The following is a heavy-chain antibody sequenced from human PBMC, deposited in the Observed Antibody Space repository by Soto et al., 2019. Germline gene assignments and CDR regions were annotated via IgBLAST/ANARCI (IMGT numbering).Heavy chain of an antibody. V-gene: IGHV3-33*01. J-gene: IGHJ5*02. CDR2: IWHDGKEK. D-gene: IGHD3-16*01. Sequence: QVQLVESGGGVVQPGRSLRLSCAASGFTFSDYGMHWVRQTPGKGLEWVALIWHDGKEKYYADSAKGRFTVSRDNSKNTLYLQMNGLRAEDTALYYCAREFGQYGNYRFDPWGQGTLVAVSS. CDR1: GFTFSDYG. CDR3: AREFGQYGNYRFDP.